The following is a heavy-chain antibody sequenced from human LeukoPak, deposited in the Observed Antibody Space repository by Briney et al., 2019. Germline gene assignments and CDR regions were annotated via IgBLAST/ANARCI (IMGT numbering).Heavy chain of an antibody. CDR3: ARSIAARRGYWFDP. D-gene: IGHD6-6*01. CDR1: GGSINSNNW. Sequence: SETLSLTCAVSGGSINSNNWWSWVRQPPGKGLEWIGEIYHSGSTYYNPSLKSRVTISVDTSKNQFSLKLSSVTAADTAVYYCARSIAARRGYWFDPWGQGTLVTVSS. J-gene: IGHJ5*02. V-gene: IGHV4-4*02. CDR2: IYHSGST.